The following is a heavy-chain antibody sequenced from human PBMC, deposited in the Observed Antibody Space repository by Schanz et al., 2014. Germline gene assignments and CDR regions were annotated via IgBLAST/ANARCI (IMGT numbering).Heavy chain of an antibody. CDR2: INSVGSNT. Sequence: DVHLLESGGGLVQPGGSLRLSCAASGFTFSSHWMHWVRQDPGKGLVWVARINSVGSNTDYADSVKGRFTISRDNSKNTLFLQMNSLRAEDTAVYYCARDHTTESYYSAGPPIDYWGQGTLLTVSS. J-gene: IGHJ4*02. CDR1: GFTFSSHW. V-gene: IGHV3-74*02. CDR3: ARDHTTESYYSAGPPIDY. D-gene: IGHD1-26*01.